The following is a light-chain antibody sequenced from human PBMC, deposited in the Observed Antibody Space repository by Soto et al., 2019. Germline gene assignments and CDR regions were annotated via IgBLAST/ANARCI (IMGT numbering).Light chain of an antibody. Sequence: DIVMTQSPDSLAVSLGERATINCKSSQSLLSISNNKNFLVWYQHKPGQPPKLLFSWASTRESGVPDRFSGSGSETDFTLTISSLQAEDVAVYYCQQCFSAPLTFGGGTKVEIK. CDR1: QSLLSISNNKNF. CDR3: QQCFSAPLT. CDR2: WAS. J-gene: IGKJ4*01. V-gene: IGKV4-1*01.